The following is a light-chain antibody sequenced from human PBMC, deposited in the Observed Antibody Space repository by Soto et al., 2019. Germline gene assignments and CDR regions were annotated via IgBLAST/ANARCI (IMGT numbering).Light chain of an antibody. Sequence: DIQMTQSPSSLSASVGDRVTITCQASQDITNYLNWYQQKPGKAPQLLIYDASNLETGVPSRFSGSGSGTDFTFTISSLQPEDIATYYCQQYNSFPWTFGQGTKVEIK. V-gene: IGKV1-33*01. CDR1: QDITNY. CDR3: QQYNSFPWT. J-gene: IGKJ1*01. CDR2: DAS.